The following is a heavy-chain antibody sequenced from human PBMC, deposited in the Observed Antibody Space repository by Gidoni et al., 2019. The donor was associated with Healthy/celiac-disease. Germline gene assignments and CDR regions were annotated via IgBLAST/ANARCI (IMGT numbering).Heavy chain of an antibody. CDR3: AKENSSGWFYFDY. V-gene: IGHV3-43*01. CDR2: ISWDGGST. D-gene: IGHD6-19*01. CDR1: GFTFDDYT. Sequence: EVQLVESGGVVVQPGGSLRLSCAASGFTFDDYTMHWVRQAPGKGLEWVSLISWDGGSTYYADSVKGRFTISRDNSKNSLYLQMNSLRTEDTALYYCAKENSSGWFYFDYWGQGTLVTVSS. J-gene: IGHJ4*02.